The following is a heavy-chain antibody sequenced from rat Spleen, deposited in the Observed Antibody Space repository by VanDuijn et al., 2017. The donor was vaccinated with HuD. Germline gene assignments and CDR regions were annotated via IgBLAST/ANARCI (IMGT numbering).Heavy chain of an antibody. CDR2: IWTGGST. CDR3: TRDHEGWPIGDYVMDA. V-gene: IGHV2-30*01. D-gene: IGHD4-3*01. Sequence: QVQLKESGPGLVQPSQTLSLTCTVSGFSLTSYNVHWVRQPTGKGLEWMGVIWTGGSTDYNSALKSRLSISRDTSKNQVFLKMNSLQTDDTGTYYCTRDHEGWPIGDYVMDAWGQGASVTVSS. CDR1: GFSLTSYN. J-gene: IGHJ4*01.